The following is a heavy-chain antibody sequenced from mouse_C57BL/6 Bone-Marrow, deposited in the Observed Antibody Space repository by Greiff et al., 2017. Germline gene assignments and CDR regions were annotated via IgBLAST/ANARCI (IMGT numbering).Heavy chain of an antibody. J-gene: IGHJ2*01. Sequence: QVQLQQSGAELVRPGTSVKVSCKASGYAFTNYLIEWVKQRPGQGLEWIGVINPGSGGTNYNEKFKGKATLTADKSSSTAYMQLSSLTSEGSAVYFCVVIYFDYWGQGTTLTVSS. CDR1: GYAFTNYL. D-gene: IGHD2-2*01. CDR3: VVIYFDY. CDR2: INPGSGGT. V-gene: IGHV1-54*01.